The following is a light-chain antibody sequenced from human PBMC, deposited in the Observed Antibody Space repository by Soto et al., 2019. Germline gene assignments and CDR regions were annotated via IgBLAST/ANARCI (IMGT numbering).Light chain of an antibody. CDR1: SSDFDDYNY. V-gene: IGLV2-11*01. CDR2: DVT. CDR3: SSNAGTYPSVV. J-gene: IGLJ7*01. Sequence: QSALTQPLSVSGSPGQSVTISGTGTSSDFDDYNYVSWYQHPPGKAPKLLIYDVTKRPSGVPDRFSGSKSGNTASLTISGLQADDKSDYYCSSNAGTYPSVVFGGGTQLTVL.